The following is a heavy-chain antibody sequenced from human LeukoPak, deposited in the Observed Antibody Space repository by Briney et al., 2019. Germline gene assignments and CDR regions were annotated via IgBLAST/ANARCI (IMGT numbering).Heavy chain of an antibody. CDR2: FDPEDGET. CDR3: ATDDDYGGNSVFDY. CDR1: GYTLTELS. V-gene: IGHV1-24*01. Sequence: ASVKVSCKVSGYTLTELSMHWVRQAPGKGLEWMGGFDPEDGETIYAQKFQGRVTVTEDTSTDTAYMELSSLRSEDTAVYYCATDDDYGGNSVFDYWGQGTLVTVSS. J-gene: IGHJ4*02. D-gene: IGHD4-23*01.